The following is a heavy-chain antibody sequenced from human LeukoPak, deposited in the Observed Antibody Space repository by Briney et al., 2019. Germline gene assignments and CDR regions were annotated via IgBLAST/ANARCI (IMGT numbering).Heavy chain of an antibody. CDR1: GFTVSSNY. CDR3: ARGRGGDYDDAFDI. CDR2: IYSGGST. J-gene: IGHJ3*02. Sequence: GGSLRLSCAASGFTVSSNYMSWVRQAPGKGLEWVSVIYSGGSTYYADSVKGRFTISRDNSKNTLYLQMNSLRAEDTAVYYCARGRGGDYDDAFDIWGQGTMVTVSS. V-gene: IGHV3-53*01. D-gene: IGHD4-17*01.